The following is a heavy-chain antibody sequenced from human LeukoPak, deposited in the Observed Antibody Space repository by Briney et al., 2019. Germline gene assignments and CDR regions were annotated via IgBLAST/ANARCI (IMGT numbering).Heavy chain of an antibody. CDR3: ARMGPAAAGIID. CDR1: GGSISTDSHY. J-gene: IGHJ4*02. V-gene: IGHV4-61*02. CDR2: IYTSGST. D-gene: IGHD6-13*01. Sequence: SETLSLTCTVSGGSISTDSHYWSWIRQPAGKGLEWIGRIYTSGSTNYNPSLKSRVTISVDTSKNQFSLNVSSVTAADTAVYYCARMGPAAAGIIDWGQGTLVTVSS.